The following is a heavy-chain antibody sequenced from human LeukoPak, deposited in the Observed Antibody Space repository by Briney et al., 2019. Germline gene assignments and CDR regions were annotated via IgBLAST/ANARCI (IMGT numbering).Heavy chain of an antibody. CDR2: ISSSGSTI. CDR1: GFTFSSYE. Sequence: QPGGSLRLSCAASGFTFSSYEMNWVRQAPGKGLEWVSYISSSGSTIYYADSVKGRFTISRDNAKNSLYLQMNSLRAEDTAMYYCARYYYDSSGYYYKDYWGQGTLVTVSS. V-gene: IGHV3-48*03. D-gene: IGHD3-22*01. J-gene: IGHJ4*02. CDR3: ARYYYDSSGYYYKDY.